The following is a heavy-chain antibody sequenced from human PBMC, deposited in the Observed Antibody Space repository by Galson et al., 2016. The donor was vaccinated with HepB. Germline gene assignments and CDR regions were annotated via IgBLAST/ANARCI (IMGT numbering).Heavy chain of an antibody. D-gene: IGHD6-19*01. Sequence: SLRLSCAASGFSFSNYDMYWVRQAPGKGLEWVSSIYTAGDTYYQDSVEGRFTVSRENAKDSLYLHMNSLRAGDTAGYFCARGSYSSDWYRSSAYGFGRDVWGQGTPVTVSS. J-gene: IGHJ6*02. V-gene: IGHV3-13*01. CDR2: IYTAGDT. CDR1: GFSFSNYD. CDR3: ARGSYSSDWYRSSAYGFGRDV.